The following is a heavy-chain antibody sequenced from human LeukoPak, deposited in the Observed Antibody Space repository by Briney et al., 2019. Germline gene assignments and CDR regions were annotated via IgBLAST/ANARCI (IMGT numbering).Heavy chain of an antibody. CDR2: ISTTDATT. Sequence: GGSLRLSCAVSGLTFSNYAINWARQAPGKGLEWVSGISTTDATTSYADSVKGRFTISRDNSKNTLYLQMNSLRAEDTAKYYCAKDISGYDSFDYWGQGTQVTVSS. D-gene: IGHD5-12*01. V-gene: IGHV3-23*01. J-gene: IGHJ4*02. CDR1: GLTFSNYA. CDR3: AKDISGYDSFDY.